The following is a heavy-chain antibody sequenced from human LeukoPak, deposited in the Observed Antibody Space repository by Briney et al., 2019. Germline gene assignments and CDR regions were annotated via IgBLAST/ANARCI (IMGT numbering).Heavy chain of an antibody. CDR2: INTGGST. CDR3: ARVYNNNYFDH. D-gene: IGHD1-14*01. Sequence: GGSLRLSCAAYGFKVSSNYMSWVRQARGKGLAWVSLINTGGSTYYADSVKGRFTMSRDNSKSMLYLQMDSLRAEDTAVYYCARVYNNNYFDHWGQGTLVTVSS. V-gene: IGHV3-53*01. J-gene: IGHJ4*02. CDR1: GFKVSSNY.